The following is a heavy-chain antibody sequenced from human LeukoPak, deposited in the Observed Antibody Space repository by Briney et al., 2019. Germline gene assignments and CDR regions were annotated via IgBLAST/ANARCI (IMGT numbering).Heavy chain of an antibody. J-gene: IGHJ4*02. V-gene: IGHV3-23*01. D-gene: IGHD6-13*01. Sequence: GGSLRLFCAASGFTFSSYAMSCVRQAPGKGLEWVSAISGSGDSTYYGDSVRGRFTISRDNSKNTLYLQMNSLRAEDTAVYYCVKSRGSSYYYFDSWGQGTLVAVSS. CDR3: VKSRGSSYYYFDS. CDR2: ISGSGDST. CDR1: GFTFSSYA.